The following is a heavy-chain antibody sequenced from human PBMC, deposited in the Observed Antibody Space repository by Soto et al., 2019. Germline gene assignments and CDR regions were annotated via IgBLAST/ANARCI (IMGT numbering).Heavy chain of an antibody. V-gene: IGHV4-4*07. Sequence: PSETLSLTCTVSGGSISSYCWSGIRQPAGKGLEWIGRIYTSGSTNYNPSLKSRVTMSVDTSKNQFSLKLSSVTAADTAVYYCARDRVVVVAATRDSWFDPWGQGTLVTVSS. D-gene: IGHD2-15*01. CDR2: IYTSGST. J-gene: IGHJ5*02. CDR1: GGSISSYC. CDR3: ARDRVVVVAATRDSWFDP.